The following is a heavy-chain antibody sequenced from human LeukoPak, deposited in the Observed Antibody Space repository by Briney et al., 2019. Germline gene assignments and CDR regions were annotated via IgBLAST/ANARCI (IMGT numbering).Heavy chain of an antibody. CDR3: ARGDYGDYVVVGVLYYYYGMDV. V-gene: IGHV1-8*01. J-gene: IGHJ6*02. Sequence: ASVKVSCKASGYTSTSYDINWVRQATGQGLEWMGWMNPNRGNTGYAQKFHGRVTMTRNTSISTAYMELSSLRSEDTAVYYCARGDYGDYVVVGVLYYYYGMDVGGQGTTVTVSS. D-gene: IGHD4-17*01. CDR1: GYTSTSYD. CDR2: MNPNRGNT.